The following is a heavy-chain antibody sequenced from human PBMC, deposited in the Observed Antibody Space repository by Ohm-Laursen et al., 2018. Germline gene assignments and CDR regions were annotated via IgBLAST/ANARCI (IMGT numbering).Heavy chain of an antibody. CDR1: GYTFTSYY. CDR3: ARERVQGPEDSYGRGMDV. J-gene: IGHJ6*02. V-gene: IGHV1-46*01. CDR2: INPSGGST. Sequence: ASVKVSCKTSGYTFTSYYMHWVRQAPGQGLEWMGIINPSGGSTSYAQKFQGRVTMTRDTSTSTVYMELSSLRSEDTAVYYCARERVQGPEDSYGRGMDVWGQGTTVIVSS. D-gene: IGHD5-18*01.